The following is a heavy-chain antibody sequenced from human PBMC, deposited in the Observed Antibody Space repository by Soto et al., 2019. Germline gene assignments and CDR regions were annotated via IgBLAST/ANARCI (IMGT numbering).Heavy chain of an antibody. D-gene: IGHD3-22*01. CDR2: IYYSGST. CDR3: ARGSYYYDRSGYYHY. V-gene: IGHV4-30-4*01. J-gene: IGHJ4*02. Sequence: QVQLQESGPGLVKPSQTLSLTCTVSGGSISSGDYYWSWIRQPPGKGLEWIGYIYYSGSTYYNPSLKSRVTIAVDASKTQFSLKLSSVTAADTAVYYCARGSYYYDRSGYYHYWGQGTLVTVSS. CDR1: GGSISSGDYY.